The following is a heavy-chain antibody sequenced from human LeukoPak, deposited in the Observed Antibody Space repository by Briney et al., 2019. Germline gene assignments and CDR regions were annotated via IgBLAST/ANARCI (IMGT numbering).Heavy chain of an antibody. D-gene: IGHD5-12*01. CDR2: IYHSGST. CDR1: GYSISSGYY. J-gene: IGHJ4*02. CDR3: ARARVTTITGYDS. Sequence: SETLSLTCTVSGYSISSGYYWGWIRQPPGQGLEWIGSIYHSGSTYYNPSLKSRVTISIDRSKNQFSLKLNSATAADTAFYYCARARVTTITGYDSWGQGNLVIVSS. V-gene: IGHV4-38-2*02.